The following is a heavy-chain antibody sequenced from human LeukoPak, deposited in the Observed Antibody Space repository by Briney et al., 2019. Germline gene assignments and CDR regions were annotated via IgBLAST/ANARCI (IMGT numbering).Heavy chain of an antibody. V-gene: IGHV1-69*04. J-gene: IGHJ6*02. CDR1: GGTFSSYA. CDR3: AREGGYSYAPYYYYGMDV. CDR2: IIPILGIA. Sequence: SVKVSCKASGGTFSSYAISWVRQAPGQGLEWMGRIIPILGIANYAQKFQGRVTITTDKSTSTAYMELSSLRSEDTAVYYCAREGGYSYAPYYYYGMDVWGQGTTVTVSS. D-gene: IGHD5-18*01.